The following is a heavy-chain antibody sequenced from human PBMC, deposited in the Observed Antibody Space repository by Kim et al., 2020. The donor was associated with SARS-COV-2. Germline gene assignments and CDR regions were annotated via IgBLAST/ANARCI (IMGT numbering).Heavy chain of an antibody. Sequence: SQTLSLTCAISGDSVSSNSAAWNWIRQSPSRGLEWLGRTYYRSKWYNDYAVSVKSRITINPDTSKNQFSLQLNSVTPEDTAVYYCAREVSGFQWIIGASGSYEDWGQGTLVTVSS. CDR1: GDSVSSNSAA. J-gene: IGHJ4*02. CDR2: TYYRSKWYN. CDR3: AREVSGFQWIIGASGSYED. V-gene: IGHV6-1*01. D-gene: IGHD3-10*01.